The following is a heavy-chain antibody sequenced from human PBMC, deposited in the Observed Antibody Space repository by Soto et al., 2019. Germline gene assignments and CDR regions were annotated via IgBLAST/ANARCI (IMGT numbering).Heavy chain of an antibody. V-gene: IGHV4-39*01. CDR1: GESISSSSYY. Sequence: SETLSLTCIVSGESISSSSYYWGWIRQPPGKGLEWIGSIYYSGRTYYNPSFKSRVTISIDTSKNQFSLKLSSVTATDTAVYYCARQRTTVVTQAYFDHWGQGARVTVSS. D-gene: IGHD2-21*02. J-gene: IGHJ4*02. CDR3: ARQRTTVVTQAYFDH. CDR2: IYYSGRT.